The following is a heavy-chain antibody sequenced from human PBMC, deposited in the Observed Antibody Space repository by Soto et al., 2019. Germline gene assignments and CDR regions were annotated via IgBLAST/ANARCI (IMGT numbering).Heavy chain of an antibody. CDR2: ISYDGSNK. Sequence: QVQLVESGGGVVQPGRSLRLSCAASGFTFSSYAMHWVRQAPGKGLEWVAVISYDGSNKYYAASVKGRFTISRDNSKNTLYLQMNSLRAEDTAVYYCARALYDSSGYYYENWFDPWGQGTLVTVSS. CDR3: ARALYDSSGYYYENWFDP. CDR1: GFTFSSYA. V-gene: IGHV3-30-3*01. J-gene: IGHJ5*02. D-gene: IGHD3-22*01.